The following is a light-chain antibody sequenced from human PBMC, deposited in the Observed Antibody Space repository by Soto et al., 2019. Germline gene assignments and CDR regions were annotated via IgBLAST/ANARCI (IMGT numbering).Light chain of an antibody. J-gene: IGKJ3*01. V-gene: IGKV3-20*01. Sequence: EIVLTQSPGTLSLSPGERATLSCRASQSVNSRFLAWFQQRPGQAPSLLIYGVSRRATGIPDRFSGSGSGTDFTLIISRLEPEDFAVYYCQHYDGPPFTFGPGTKVDTK. CDR2: GVS. CDR3: QHYDGPPFT. CDR1: QSVNSRF.